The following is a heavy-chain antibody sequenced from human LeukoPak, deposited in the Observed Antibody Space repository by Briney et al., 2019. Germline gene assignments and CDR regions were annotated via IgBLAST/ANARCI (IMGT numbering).Heavy chain of an antibody. Sequence: SETLSLTCTFSVGALSSSGYDWGWIRQPPGKGLEWIETIYYSGHIYYNPSLKSRVTISVDTSKNQFSLKLSSVTAADSAVYYCARHTCSSGNCYSVDWFDPWGQGTLVTVSS. V-gene: IGHV4-39*01. D-gene: IGHD2-15*01. CDR3: ARHTCSSGNCYSVDWFDP. CDR1: VGALSSSGYD. CDR2: IYYSGHI. J-gene: IGHJ5*02.